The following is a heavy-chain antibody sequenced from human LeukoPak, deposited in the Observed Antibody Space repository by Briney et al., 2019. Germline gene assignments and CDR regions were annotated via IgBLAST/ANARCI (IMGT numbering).Heavy chain of an antibody. Sequence: RGSLRLSCAASGFTVSSNYMSWVRQAPGKGLEWVSIIYSGGSTYYADSVKGRFTISRDNSKNTLYLQMNSLRAEDTAVYYCASVTGALWFYYYMDVWGKGTTVTVSS. CDR3: ASVTGALWFYYYMDV. J-gene: IGHJ6*03. V-gene: IGHV3-53*01. CDR1: GFTVSSNY. D-gene: IGHD2-21*01. CDR2: IYSGGST.